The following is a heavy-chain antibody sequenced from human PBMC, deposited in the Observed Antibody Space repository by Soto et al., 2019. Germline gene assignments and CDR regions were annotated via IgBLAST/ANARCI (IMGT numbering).Heavy chain of an antibody. CDR1: GFSFCSSA. D-gene: IGHD3-3*01. CDR3: AKESVSGIRIFGP. CDR2: ISYDGSYR. J-gene: IGHJ5*02. Sequence: QVQLVESGGGVVQPGRSLRLSCAASGFSFCSSAMHWVRQAPGKGLEWVAVISYDGSYRDYEDSVKGRFTISRDSSKNTLYLQMNSLRVEDTAVYHCAKESVSGIRIFGPWGQGALVTVSS. V-gene: IGHV3-30*18.